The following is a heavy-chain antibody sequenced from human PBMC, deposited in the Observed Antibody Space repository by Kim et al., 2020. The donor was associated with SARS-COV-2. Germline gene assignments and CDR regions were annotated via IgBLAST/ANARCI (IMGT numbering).Heavy chain of an antibody. J-gene: IGHJ6*02. CDR1: GYTLTELS. Sequence: ASVKVSCKVSGYTLTELSMHWVRQAPGKGLEWMGGFDPEDGETIYAQKFQGGVTMTEDTSTDTAYMELSSLRSEDTAVYYCATHPPYCSSTSCYYYGMDVWGQGTTVTVS. CDR3: ATHPPYCSSTSCYYYGMDV. CDR2: FDPEDGET. V-gene: IGHV1-24*01. D-gene: IGHD2-2*01.